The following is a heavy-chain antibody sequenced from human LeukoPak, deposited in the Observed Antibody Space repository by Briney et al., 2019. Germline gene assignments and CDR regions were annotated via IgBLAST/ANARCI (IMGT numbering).Heavy chain of an antibody. CDR1: GFTFSSYG. J-gene: IGHJ4*02. Sequence: PGRSLRLSCAASGFTFSSYGMHWVRQAPGKGLEWVAVISYDGSNKYYADSVKGRFTISRDNPKNTLYLQMNSLRAEDTAVYYCAKDSPMDYWGQGTLVTVSS. CDR2: ISYDGSNK. CDR3: AKDSPMDY. V-gene: IGHV3-30*18.